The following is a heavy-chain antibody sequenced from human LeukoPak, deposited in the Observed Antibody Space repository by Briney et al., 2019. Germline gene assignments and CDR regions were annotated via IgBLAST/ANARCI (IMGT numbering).Heavy chain of an antibody. V-gene: IGHV3-21*01. CDR1: GFTFSSYS. Sequence: PGGSLRLSCAASGFTFSSYSMNWVRQAPGKGLEWVSSTNRRGDDNYYADSVKGRFTISRDNAKNSLYLQMYSLRVEDTAVYYCAREGSIVPHQDLDYWGQGTLVTVSP. CDR2: TNRRGDDN. D-gene: IGHD2-8*01. J-gene: IGHJ4*02. CDR3: AREGSIVPHQDLDY.